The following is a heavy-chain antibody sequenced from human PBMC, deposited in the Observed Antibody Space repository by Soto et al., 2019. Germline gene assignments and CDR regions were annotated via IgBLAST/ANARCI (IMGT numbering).Heavy chain of an antibody. D-gene: IGHD3-3*01. Sequence: EVQLVESGGGLVQPGGSLRLSCAVSGFTFSGYWMSWVRQAPGKGLEWVANINQDGSAKNYVDSVKGRFTISRDNAKNSLYLQMNGLRTEDTAVYFCARAAVRDAYIGDWGQGILVTVSS. V-gene: IGHV3-7*01. CDR3: ARAAVRDAYIGD. J-gene: IGHJ4*02. CDR1: GFTFSGYW. CDR2: INQDGSAK.